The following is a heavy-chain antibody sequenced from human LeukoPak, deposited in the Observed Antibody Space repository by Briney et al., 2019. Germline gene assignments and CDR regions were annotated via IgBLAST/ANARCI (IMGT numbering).Heavy chain of an antibody. J-gene: IGHJ4*02. V-gene: IGHV3-23*01. CDR1: GSTFRTYA. D-gene: IGHD3-10*01. CDR2: IDGSGGTT. Sequence: GGSLRLSCVVSGSTFRTYAMTWARRAPGKGLEWVSVIDGSGGTTYYGDSVKGRFTVSRDNSKNTLYLQMNSLRAEDTAVYYCGQRAYYGSGSPTWGFDFWGQGTLVTVSS. CDR3: GQRAYYGSGSPTWGFDF.